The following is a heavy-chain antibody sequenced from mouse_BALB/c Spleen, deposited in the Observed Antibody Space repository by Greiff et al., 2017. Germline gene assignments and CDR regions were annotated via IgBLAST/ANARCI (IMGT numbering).Heavy chain of an antibody. Sequence: EVKLVESGGGLVQPGGSRKLSCAASGFTFSSFGMHWVRQAPEKGLEWVAYISSGSSTIYYADTVKGRFTISRDNPKNTLFLQMTSLRSEDTAMYYCAREGYDEAWFAYWGQGTLVTVSA. J-gene: IGHJ3*01. D-gene: IGHD2-14*01. V-gene: IGHV5-17*02. CDR1: GFTFSSFG. CDR2: ISSGSSTI. CDR3: AREGYDEAWFAY.